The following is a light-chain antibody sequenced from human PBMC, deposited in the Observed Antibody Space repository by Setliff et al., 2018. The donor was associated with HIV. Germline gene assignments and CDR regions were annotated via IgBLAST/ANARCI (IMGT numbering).Light chain of an antibody. CDR3: CSYAGSTSYV. Sequence: QSVLTQPASVSGSPGQSITISCTGNSSDVGSYNLVSWYQQHPGKAPKLIIYEGSKRPSGVSHRFSGSKSGNTASLTISGLQAEDEVDYYCCSYAGSTSYVFGTGTKVTV. J-gene: IGLJ1*01. CDR2: EGS. V-gene: IGLV2-23*01. CDR1: SSDVGSYNL.